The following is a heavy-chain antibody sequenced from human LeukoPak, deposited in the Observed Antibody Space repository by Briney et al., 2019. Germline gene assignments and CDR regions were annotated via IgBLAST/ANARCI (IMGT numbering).Heavy chain of an antibody. CDR3: ARDSGTTGEGKFDP. D-gene: IGHD1-7*01. CDR1: GGSISSGSYY. J-gene: IGHJ5*02. V-gene: IGHV4-61*02. Sequence: SQTLSLTCTVSGGSISSGSYYWSWIRQPAGKGLEWIGRIYVTGSTTYNPSLESRVTMTLDTAKNHFSLKLRSVTAADTAVYYCARDSGTTGEGKFDPWGQGTLVSVSP. CDR2: IYVTGST.